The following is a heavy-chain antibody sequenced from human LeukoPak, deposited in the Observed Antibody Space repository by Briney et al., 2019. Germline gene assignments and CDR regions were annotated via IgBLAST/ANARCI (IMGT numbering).Heavy chain of an antibody. CDR3: ARMAQPVWILDY. Sequence: SETLSLTCTVSGGSISSYYWSWIRQPPEKGLEWIGYIYYSGSTNYNPSLKSRVTISVDTPKNQFSLKLSSVTAADTAVYYCARMAQPVWILDYWGQGTLVTVSS. CDR2: IYYSGST. CDR1: GGSISSYY. J-gene: IGHJ4*02. V-gene: IGHV4-59*01. D-gene: IGHD5-18*01.